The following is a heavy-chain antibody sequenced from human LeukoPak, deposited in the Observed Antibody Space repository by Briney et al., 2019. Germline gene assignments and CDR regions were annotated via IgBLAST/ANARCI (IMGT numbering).Heavy chain of an antibody. V-gene: IGHV4-34*01. CDR1: GGSFSGYY. Sequence: SETLSLTCAVYGGSFSGYYWSWIRQPPGKGLEWVGEINHSGSTYYNPSLKSRVTISVDTSKNQFSLKLSSVTAADTAVYYCARHTRRSGVDYWGQGTLVTVSS. D-gene: IGHD3-10*01. CDR3: ARHTRRSGVDY. J-gene: IGHJ4*02. CDR2: INHSGST.